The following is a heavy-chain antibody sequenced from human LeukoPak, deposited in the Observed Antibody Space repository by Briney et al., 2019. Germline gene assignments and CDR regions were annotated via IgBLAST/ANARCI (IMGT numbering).Heavy chain of an antibody. J-gene: IGHJ6*02. CDR2: ITGSGGST. Sequence: PGGSLRLSCAASGFTFSSYGMMWVRQAPGKGLERVSAITGSGGSTYYADSVKGRWTIARDDSKTTVYLQMHSLRAEDTALYYCAKANRNYYGMDVWGQGTRVTVSS. V-gene: IGHV3-23*01. CDR3: AKANRNYYGMDV. D-gene: IGHD2/OR15-2a*01. CDR1: GFTFSSYG.